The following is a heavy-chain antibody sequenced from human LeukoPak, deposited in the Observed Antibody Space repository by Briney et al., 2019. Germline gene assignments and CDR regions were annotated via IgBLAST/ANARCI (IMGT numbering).Heavy chain of an antibody. V-gene: IGHV3-33*01. D-gene: IGHD5-18*01. CDR2: MWYDGSNK. CDR3: ARARGYSYVSPADY. Sequence: GRSLRLSCAASGFTFSSYGMHWVRQAPGKGLEWVAVMWYDGSNKYYANSVKGRFTISRDNPKNTLYLQMNSLRAEDTAVYYCARARGYSYVSPADYWGQGTLVTVSS. CDR1: GFTFSSYG. J-gene: IGHJ4*02.